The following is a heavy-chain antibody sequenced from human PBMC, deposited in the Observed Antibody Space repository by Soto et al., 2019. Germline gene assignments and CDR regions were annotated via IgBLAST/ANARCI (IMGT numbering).Heavy chain of an antibody. J-gene: IGHJ3*02. CDR3: ASHLQVANIVAPIDAFDI. Sequence: QVQLQESGPGLVKPSETLSLTCTVSGGSISSYYWSWIRQPPGKGLEWIGYIYYSGSTNYNPSLKSRVTMSVDTSKNQFSLKLTSVTAADTAVYYCASHLQVANIVAPIDAFDIWGKGTMVNVSS. CDR2: IYYSGST. CDR1: GGSISSYY. D-gene: IGHD5-12*01. V-gene: IGHV4-59*08.